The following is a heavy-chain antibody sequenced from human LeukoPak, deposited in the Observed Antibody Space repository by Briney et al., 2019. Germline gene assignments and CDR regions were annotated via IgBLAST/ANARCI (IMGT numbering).Heavy chain of an antibody. Sequence: PSETLSLTCTVSGGSISSYYWSWSRQPPGKGLEWIGYIYYSGSTNYNPSLKSRVTISVDKSKNQFSLKLSSVTAADTAVYYCASRRNRRYSSGWYIAPFDYWGQGTLVTVSS. CDR3: ASRRNRRYSSGWYIAPFDY. CDR2: IYYSGST. V-gene: IGHV4-59*12. J-gene: IGHJ4*02. CDR1: GGSISSYY. D-gene: IGHD6-19*01.